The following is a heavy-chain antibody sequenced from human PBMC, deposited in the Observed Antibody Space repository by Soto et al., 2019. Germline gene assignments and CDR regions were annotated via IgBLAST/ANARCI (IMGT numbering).Heavy chain of an antibody. Sequence: QVQLQESGPGLVKPSQTLSLTCTVSVGSVSSVNYYWSWIRQPPGKGLEWIAYIYYSGSAYYNPSLKSRMTISVDTSKNQFSLKLSSLTAADTAVYYWARGDYSKYGLDSWGQGTLVTVSS. D-gene: IGHD4-4*01. J-gene: IGHJ4*02. CDR1: VGSVSSVNYY. CDR2: IYYSGSA. V-gene: IGHV4-30-4*01. CDR3: ARGDYSKYGLDS.